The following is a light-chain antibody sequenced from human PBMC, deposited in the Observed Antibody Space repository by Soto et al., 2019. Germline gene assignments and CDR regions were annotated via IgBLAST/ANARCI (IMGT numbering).Light chain of an antibody. CDR1: QSVNSN. V-gene: IGKV3-15*01. J-gene: IGKJ2*01. CDR2: GAS. Sequence: EIVMTQSPATLSVSPGERATLSCRASQSVNSNLVWYQQKPGQAPRLLIYGASTRATGIPGRFSGSGYGTEFTLTISSLQSEDFAVYYCQQYNNWPYTFGQGTKREI. CDR3: QQYNNWPYT.